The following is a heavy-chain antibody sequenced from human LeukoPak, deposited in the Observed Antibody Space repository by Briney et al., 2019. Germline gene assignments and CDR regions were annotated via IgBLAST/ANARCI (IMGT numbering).Heavy chain of an antibody. V-gene: IGHV4-59*08. Sequence: SETLSLTCTVSGXSISTYYWSWIRQPPGKGLEWIGYIYYSGSTNYNPSLKSRVTISVDTSKNHFSLKLSSVTAADTAVYYCARTLLAVAGTSAYYFDYWGQGTLVTVSS. J-gene: IGHJ4*02. CDR1: GXSISTYY. D-gene: IGHD6-19*01. CDR2: IYYSGST. CDR3: ARTLLAVAGTSAYYFDY.